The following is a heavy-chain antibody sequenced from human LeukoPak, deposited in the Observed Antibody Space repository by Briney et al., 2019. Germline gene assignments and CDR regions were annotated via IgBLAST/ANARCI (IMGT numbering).Heavy chain of an antibody. J-gene: IGHJ6*02. Sequence: ASVKVSCKASGYTFTSYGISWVRQAPRQGLEWMGWISAYNGNTNYAQKLQGRVTMTTDTSTSTAYMELRSLRSDGTAVYYCARESPFSSSATEDYYYGMDVWGQGTTVTVSS. CDR3: ARESPFSSSATEDYYYGMDV. CDR1: GYTFTSYG. D-gene: IGHD6-6*01. V-gene: IGHV1-18*01. CDR2: ISAYNGNT.